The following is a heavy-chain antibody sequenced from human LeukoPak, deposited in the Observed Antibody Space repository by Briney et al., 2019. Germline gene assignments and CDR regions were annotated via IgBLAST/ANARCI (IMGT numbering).Heavy chain of an antibody. CDR1: GFTFSSYA. J-gene: IGHJ1*01. V-gene: IGHV3-23*01. D-gene: IGHD3-22*01. CDR2: ISGSGGST. CDR3: AKDLDYYDSSGQYFQH. Sequence: PGGSLRLSCAASGFTFSSYAMSWVRQAPGKGLEWVSAISGSGGSTYYADSVKGRFTISRDNSKNTLYLQMNSPRAEDTAVYYCAKDLDYYDSSGQYFQHWGQGTLVTVSS.